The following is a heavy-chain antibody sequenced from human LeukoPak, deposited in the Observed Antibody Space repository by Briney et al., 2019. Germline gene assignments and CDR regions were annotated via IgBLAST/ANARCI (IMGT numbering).Heavy chain of an antibody. V-gene: IGHV1-69*13. CDR1: GGTFSSYA. J-gene: IGHJ4*02. CDR2: IIPIFGTA. CDR3: ARSGPKWEEYNWYY. D-gene: IGHD1-20*01. Sequence: ASVKVSRKASGGTFSSYAISWVRQAPGQGLEWMGGIIPIFGTANYAQKFQGRVTITADESTSTAYMELSSLRSEDTAVYYCARSGPKWEEYNWYYWGQGTLVTVSS.